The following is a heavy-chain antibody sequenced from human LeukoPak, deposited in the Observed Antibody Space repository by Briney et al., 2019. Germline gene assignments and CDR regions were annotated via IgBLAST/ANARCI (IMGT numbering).Heavy chain of an antibody. CDR3: ARGGRWLVPYYYYMDV. J-gene: IGHJ6*03. D-gene: IGHD6-19*01. CDR2: IYYSGST. Sequence: SQTLCLTCTVSGGSISSGDYYWSWIRQPPGKGLEWIGYIYYSGSTNYNPSLKSRVTISVDTSKNQFSLKLSSVTAADTAVYYCARGGRWLVPYYYYMDVWGKGTTVTVSS. V-gene: IGHV4-30-4*08. CDR1: GGSISSGDYY.